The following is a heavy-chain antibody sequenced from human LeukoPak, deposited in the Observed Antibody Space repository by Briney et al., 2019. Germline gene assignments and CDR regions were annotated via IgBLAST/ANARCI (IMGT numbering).Heavy chain of an antibody. CDR3: ARDEDGTPTLDY. CDR2: SNGDGSDT. D-gene: IGHD1-14*01. J-gene: IGHJ4*02. CDR1: GFTLIDYG. V-gene: IGHV3-74*01. Sequence: GRSLILSCVASGFTLIDYGMHWARQAPGKGLGWISYSNGDGSDTTYADSVKGRFTISRDNAKNTLFLQMNRLRDEDTAVYYCARDEDGTPTLDYWGLGTLVTVSS.